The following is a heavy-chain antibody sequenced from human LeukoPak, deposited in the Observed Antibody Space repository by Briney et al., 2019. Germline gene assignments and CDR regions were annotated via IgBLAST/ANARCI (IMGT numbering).Heavy chain of an antibody. Sequence: PGGSLRLSCEASGFTVSGTYMSWVRQAPGKGLEWVSSISSSSSYIYYADSVKGRFTISRDNAKNSLYLQMNSLRAEDTAVYYCARGHRYCSSTSCDGGYFDYWGQGTLVTVSS. V-gene: IGHV3-21*01. D-gene: IGHD2-2*01. CDR1: GFTVSGTY. CDR3: ARGHRYCSSTSCDGGYFDY. J-gene: IGHJ4*02. CDR2: ISSSSSYI.